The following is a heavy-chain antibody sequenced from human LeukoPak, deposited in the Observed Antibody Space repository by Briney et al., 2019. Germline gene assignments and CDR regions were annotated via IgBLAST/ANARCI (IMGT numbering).Heavy chain of an antibody. Sequence: ASVKVSCKASGGTISSYAISWVRQAPGQGLEWMGIINPSGGSTSYAQKFQGRVTMTRDTSTSTVYMELSSLRSEDTAVYYCARAHYLGMAAPDYWGQGTLVTVSS. CDR1: GGTISSYA. V-gene: IGHV1-46*01. D-gene: IGHD6-13*01. J-gene: IGHJ4*02. CDR2: INPSGGST. CDR3: ARAHYLGMAAPDY.